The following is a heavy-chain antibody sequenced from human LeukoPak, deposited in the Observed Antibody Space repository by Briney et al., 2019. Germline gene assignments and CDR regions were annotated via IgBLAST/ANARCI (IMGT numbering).Heavy chain of an antibody. V-gene: IGHV3-23*01. CDR2: ISASGGST. J-gene: IGHJ3*02. Sequence: GGSLRLSCAASGFSFNNYAMSWVRQAPGKGLEWVSTISASGGSTYYADPVKGRFTISRDNSKNTVYLQMNSLRAEDTAVYYCAKSYSGSRGAFDIWGQGTMVTVSS. CDR1: GFSFNNYA. D-gene: IGHD1-26*01. CDR3: AKSYSGSRGAFDI.